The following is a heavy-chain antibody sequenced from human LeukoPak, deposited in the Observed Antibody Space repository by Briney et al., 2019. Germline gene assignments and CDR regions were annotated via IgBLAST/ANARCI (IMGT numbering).Heavy chain of an antibody. CDR2: NSGSA. Sequence: PSETLSLTCTVSGGSINSYYWSWIRQPLGKGLEWIGCNSGSANYNPSLKSRVTISVDTSKNQFSLKLSSVTAADTAVYYCARVGSGRGYYLDYWGQGTLVTVSS. D-gene: IGHD6-19*01. CDR3: ARVGSGRGYYLDY. J-gene: IGHJ4*02. V-gene: IGHV4-59*01. CDR1: GGSINSYY.